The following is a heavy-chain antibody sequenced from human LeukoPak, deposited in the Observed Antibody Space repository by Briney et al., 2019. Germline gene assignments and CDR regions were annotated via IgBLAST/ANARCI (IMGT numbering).Heavy chain of an antibody. CDR3: ARRREVTLDY. Sequence: SETLSLTCAVYGGSLSGYYWSWIRQPPGKGLEWIGEINHSGSTNYNPSLKSRVTISVDTSKNQFSLKLSSVTAADTAVYYCARRREVTLDYWGQGTLVTVSS. J-gene: IGHJ4*02. CDR2: INHSGST. V-gene: IGHV4-34*01. D-gene: IGHD4-11*01. CDR1: GGSLSGYY.